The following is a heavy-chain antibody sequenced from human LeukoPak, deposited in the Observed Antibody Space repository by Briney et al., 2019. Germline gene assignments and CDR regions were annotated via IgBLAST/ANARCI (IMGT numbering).Heavy chain of an antibody. J-gene: IGHJ4*02. V-gene: IGHV4-34*01. Sequence: SETLSLTCAVYGGSFSGYYWSWIRQPPGKGLEWIGEINHSGSTNCNPSLKSRVTISVDTSKNQFSLKLSSVTAADTAVYYCARRGRIAAAGYFDYWGQGTLVTVSS. D-gene: IGHD6-13*01. CDR1: GGSFSGYY. CDR3: ARRGRIAAAGYFDY. CDR2: INHSGST.